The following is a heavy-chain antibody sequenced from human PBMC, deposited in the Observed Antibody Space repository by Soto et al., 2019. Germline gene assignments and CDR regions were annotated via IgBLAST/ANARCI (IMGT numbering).Heavy chain of an antibody. CDR3: TYSSSSGGFDY. D-gene: IGHD6-6*01. CDR1: GYTFTSYG. V-gene: IGHV1-18*01. J-gene: IGHJ4*02. CDR2: ISAYNGNT. Sequence: ASVKVSCKASGYTFTSYGISWVRQAPGQGLEWMGWISAYNGNTNYAQKLQGRVTMTTDTSTSTAYTELRSLRSDDTAVYYCTYSSSSGGFDYWGQGALVTVSS.